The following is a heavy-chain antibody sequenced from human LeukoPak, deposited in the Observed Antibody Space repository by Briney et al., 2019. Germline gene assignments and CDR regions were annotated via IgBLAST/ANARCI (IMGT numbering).Heavy chain of an antibody. D-gene: IGHD5-18*01. V-gene: IGHV3-30*02. CDR2: IWYDGSNK. CDR1: GFTFRSYA. CDR3: AKGYSYGDNWFDP. J-gene: IGHJ5*02. Sequence: PGGSLRLSCAASGFTFRSYAIHWVRQAPGKGLEWVAIIWYDGSNKYYADSVKGRFTISRDNSKNTLYLQMNSLRAEDTAVYYCAKGYSYGDNWFDPWGQGTLVTVSS.